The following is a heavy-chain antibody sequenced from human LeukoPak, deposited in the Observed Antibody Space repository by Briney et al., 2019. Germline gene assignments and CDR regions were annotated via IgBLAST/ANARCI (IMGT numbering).Heavy chain of an antibody. Sequence: PSETLSLTCTVSGGSISSSSYYWGWIRQPPGKGLEWIGSIYYSGSTYYNPSLKSRVTISVDTSKNQFSLKLSSVTAADTAVYYCASLERKRYHPSGSWGQGTLVTVSS. J-gene: IGHJ4*02. CDR2: IYYSGST. CDR3: ASLERKRYHPSGS. CDR1: GGSISSSSYY. V-gene: IGHV4-39*07. D-gene: IGHD1-1*01.